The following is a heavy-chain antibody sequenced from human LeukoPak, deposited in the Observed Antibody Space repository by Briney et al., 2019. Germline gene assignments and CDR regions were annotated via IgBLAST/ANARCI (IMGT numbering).Heavy chain of an antibody. CDR1: GFTFSSYG. J-gene: IGHJ4*02. Sequence: GGSLRLSCAASGFTFSSYGMHWVRQAPGKGLEWVAVISYDGSNKYYADSVKGRFTISRDNSKNSLYLQMNSLRAEDTAVYYCARDQGTNGVCNDYWGQGTLVTVSS. V-gene: IGHV3-30*03. CDR2: ISYDGSNK. D-gene: IGHD2-8*01. CDR3: ARDQGTNGVCNDY.